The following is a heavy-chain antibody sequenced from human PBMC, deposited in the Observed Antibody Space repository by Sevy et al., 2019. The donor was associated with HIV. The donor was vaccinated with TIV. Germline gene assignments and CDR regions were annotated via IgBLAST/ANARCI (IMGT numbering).Heavy chain of an antibody. CDR2: ISSSSSTI. D-gene: IGHD3-3*01. CDR3: AREQSYYDFWSGYYRGYHYYGMDV. V-gene: IGHV3-48*02. CDR1: GFTFSSYS. Sequence: GGSLRLSCAASGFTFSSYSMNWVRQAPGKGLEWVSYISSSSSTIYYADSVKGRFTISRDNAKNSLYLQMNSLRDEDTAVYYCAREQSYYDFWSGYYRGYHYYGMDVWGQGTTVTVSS. J-gene: IGHJ6*02.